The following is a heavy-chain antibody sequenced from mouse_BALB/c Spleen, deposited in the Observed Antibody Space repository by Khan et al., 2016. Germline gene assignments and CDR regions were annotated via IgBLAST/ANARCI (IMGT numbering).Heavy chain of an antibody. Sequence: EVELVESGGGLVKPGGSLKLSCSASGFTFSSYAMSWVRQTPEKRLEWVASITSGGSTYYPDSMKGRFTISSDSARNILYLEMSSLRSEDTAVYFCARRDYERFAYWGQETLVTVSA. CDR3: ARRDYERFAY. CDR2: ITSGGST. J-gene: IGHJ3*01. V-gene: IGHV5-6-5*01. D-gene: IGHD1-1*01. CDR1: GFTFSSYA.